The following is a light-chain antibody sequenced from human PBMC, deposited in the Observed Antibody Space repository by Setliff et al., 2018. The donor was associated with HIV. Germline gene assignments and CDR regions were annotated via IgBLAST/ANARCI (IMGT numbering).Light chain of an antibody. CDR3: CSYAGSRIFYV. CDR2: EVS. J-gene: IGLJ1*01. V-gene: IGLV2-23*02. Sequence: QSVLTQPASVSGSPGQSITISCTGTSSDVGSYNLVSWYQQPPGKAPKLMIYEVSKRPSGVSNRFSGSKSGNTASLTISGLQAEDEADYYCCSYAGSRIFYVFGTGTKVTVL. CDR1: SSDVGSYNL.